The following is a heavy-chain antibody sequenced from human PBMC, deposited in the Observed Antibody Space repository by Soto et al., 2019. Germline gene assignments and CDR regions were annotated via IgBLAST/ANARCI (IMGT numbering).Heavy chain of an antibody. D-gene: IGHD3-3*01. CDR3: ARAWGGVRFLEWRPIDY. V-gene: IGHV1-18*01. CDR1: GYTFTTYG. Sequence: QVQLVQSGAEVKKPGASVKVSCKASGYTFTTYGISWVRQAPGQGLEWMGWISAYNGNKDYAQKLQGRVTMTTDTSTSTAYMDLRGLRSDDTAVYYCARAWGGVRFLEWRPIDYWGQGTLVTVSS. CDR2: ISAYNGNK. J-gene: IGHJ4*02.